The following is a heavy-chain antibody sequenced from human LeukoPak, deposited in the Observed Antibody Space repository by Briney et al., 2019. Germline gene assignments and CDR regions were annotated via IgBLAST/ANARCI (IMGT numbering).Heavy chain of an antibody. CDR3: ARGYYDSSGYYYFSDY. CDR2: TYYRSKWDN. CDR1: GDSVSSNSAA. Sequence: SQTLSLTCAISGDSVSSNSAAWNWIRHSPSRGLEWLGRTYYRSKWDNDYAVSVKSRITINPDTSKNQFSLQLNSVTPEDTAVYYCARGYYDSSGYYYFSDYWGQGTLVTVSS. D-gene: IGHD3-22*01. V-gene: IGHV6-1*01. J-gene: IGHJ4*02.